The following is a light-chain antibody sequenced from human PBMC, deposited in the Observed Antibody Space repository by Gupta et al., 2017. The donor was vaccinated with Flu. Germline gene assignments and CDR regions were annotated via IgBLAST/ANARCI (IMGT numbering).Light chain of an antibody. CDR1: QSVSSTQ. V-gene: IGKV3-20*01. Sequence: VLPQSSGTLSLAPGERATLSCRASQSVSSTQLVWYQQKPGQAPMLLIFGASRRATGISYRFSGSGSGTDFTLTISRLEPEDFAVYYCQHYGSSLFSFGQGTKLEIK. CDR2: GAS. J-gene: IGKJ2*03. CDR3: QHYGSSLFS.